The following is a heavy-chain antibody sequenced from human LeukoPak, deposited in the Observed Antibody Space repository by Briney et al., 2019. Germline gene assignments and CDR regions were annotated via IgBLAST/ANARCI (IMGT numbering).Heavy chain of an antibody. J-gene: IGHJ4*02. CDR3: ARAGKVVPAANMV. V-gene: IGHV5-51*01. Sequence: GESLKISCKGSGYSFTSYWIGWVRQMPGKGLEWMGIIYPGDSATRYSPSFQGQVTISAVKSISTAYLQWSSLKASDTAMYYCARAGKVVPAANMVWGQGTLVTVSS. CDR1: GYSFTSYW. CDR2: IYPGDSAT. D-gene: IGHD2-2*01.